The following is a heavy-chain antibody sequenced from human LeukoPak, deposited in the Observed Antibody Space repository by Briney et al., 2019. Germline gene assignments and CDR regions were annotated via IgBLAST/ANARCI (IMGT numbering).Heavy chain of an antibody. Sequence: GGSLRLSCAASGFTFSSYGMHWVRQAPGKGLEWVAVISYDGSNKYYADSVKGRFTISRDNSKNTLYLQTNSLRAGDTAVYYCAKMWIGFDPWGQGTLVTVSS. D-gene: IGHD5-12*01. CDR3: AKMWIGFDP. J-gene: IGHJ5*02. V-gene: IGHV3-30*18. CDR1: GFTFSSYG. CDR2: ISYDGSNK.